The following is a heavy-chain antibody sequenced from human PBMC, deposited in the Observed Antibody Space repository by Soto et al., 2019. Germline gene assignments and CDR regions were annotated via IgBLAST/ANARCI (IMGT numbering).Heavy chain of an antibody. V-gene: IGHV4-30-2*01. CDR1: GGSISSGGYS. J-gene: IGHJ6*02. CDR2: IYHSGST. D-gene: IGHD3-16*02. CDR3: ARGGMITFGGVIVISRDYGMDV. Sequence: QLQLQESGSGLVKPSQTLSLTCAVSGGSISSGGYSWSWIRQPPGKGLEWIGYIYHSGSTYYNPSLKSRVTISVDRSKNQFSLKLSSVTAADTAVYYCARGGMITFGGVIVISRDYGMDVWGQGTTVTVSS.